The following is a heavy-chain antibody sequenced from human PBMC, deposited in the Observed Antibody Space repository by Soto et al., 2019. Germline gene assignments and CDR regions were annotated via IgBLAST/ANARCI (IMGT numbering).Heavy chain of an antibody. CDR1: GYTFTSYG. J-gene: IGHJ4*02. V-gene: IGHV1-18*01. CDR2: ISAYNGNT. CDR3: ARDLFMGQQTDY. D-gene: IGHD6-13*01. Sequence: ASVKVSCKASGYTFTSYGISWVRQAPGQGLEWMGWISAYNGNTNYAQKLQGRVTMTTDTSTSTAYMELRSLRSDDTAMYYCARDLFMGQQTDYWGQGTLVTVSS.